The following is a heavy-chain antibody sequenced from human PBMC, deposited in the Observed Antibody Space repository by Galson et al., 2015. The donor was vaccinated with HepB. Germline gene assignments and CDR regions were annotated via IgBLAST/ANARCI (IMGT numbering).Heavy chain of an antibody. J-gene: IGHJ5*01. Sequence: SVKVSCKVSGYTLSELSIHWVRQAPGKGLEWVGSFDPEDGETIYAQKFQGRVTMTEDTSTDTAYVELRSLRSEDTAVYYCAATSCDSRHCYIFSAWFDFWGQGTLVTVSS. V-gene: IGHV1-24*01. D-gene: IGHD3-22*01. CDR1: GYTLSELS. CDR3: AATSCDSRHCYIFSAWFDF. CDR2: FDPEDGET.